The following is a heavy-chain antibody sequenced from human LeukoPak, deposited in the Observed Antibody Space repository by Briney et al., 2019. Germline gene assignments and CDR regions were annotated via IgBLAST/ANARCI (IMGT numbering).Heavy chain of an antibody. CDR3: ARHSRSIVGATIDY. J-gene: IGHJ4*02. Sequence: SETLSPTCTVSGGSISSGGYYWSWIRQHPGKGLGWIGYIYYSGSTYYNPSLKSRVTISVDTSKNQFSLNLTSVTAADTAVYYCARHSRSIVGATIDYWGQGTLVTVSS. D-gene: IGHD1-26*01. CDR1: GGSISSGGYY. V-gene: IGHV4-31*03. CDR2: IYYSGST.